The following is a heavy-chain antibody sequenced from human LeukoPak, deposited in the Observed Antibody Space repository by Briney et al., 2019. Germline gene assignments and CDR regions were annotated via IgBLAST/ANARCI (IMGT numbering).Heavy chain of an antibody. V-gene: IGHV3-23*01. CDR1: GFTFDDYG. Sequence: AGGSLRLSCAASGFTFDDYGMSWVRQAPGKGLEWVSSISTGGGSTYSADSVKGRFTTSRDKSKNTLFLQMNSLRAEDTAVYHCARQIGYCSDGNCHFDYWGQGTLVTVSS. J-gene: IGHJ4*02. D-gene: IGHD2-15*01. CDR3: ARQIGYCSDGNCHFDY. CDR2: ISTGGGST.